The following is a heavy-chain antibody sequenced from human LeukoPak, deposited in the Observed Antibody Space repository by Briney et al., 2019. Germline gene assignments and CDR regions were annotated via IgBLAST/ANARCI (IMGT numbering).Heavy chain of an antibody. CDR2: IRFDGNDK. CDR3: AKDLMRDRWFGES. CDR1: GFPFSYYG. D-gene: IGHD3-10*01. Sequence: RGSLRLSCAASGFPFSYYGMHWVRQAPGKGLEWVAFIRFDGNDKFYADSVKGRFAISKDTSRNTLYLQMNGLRLEDTAVYYCAKDLMRDRWFGESWGQGTLVTVSS. V-gene: IGHV3-30*02. J-gene: IGHJ5*02.